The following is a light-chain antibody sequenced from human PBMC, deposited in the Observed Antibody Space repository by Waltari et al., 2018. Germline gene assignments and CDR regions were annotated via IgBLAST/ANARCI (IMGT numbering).Light chain of an antibody. V-gene: IGKV3-15*01. CDR1: QNIGNN. J-gene: IGKJ2*01. CDR2: GAS. Sequence: EIVMTQSPDTLSVSPGERATLSCRASQNIGNNLAWYQQKPGKAPRHLIYGASSTAIGIPDRFSGSGSGTEFTLTISSLQSEDFAVYLCHQYNSWPPYTFGQGTKLEIK. CDR3: HQYNSWPPYT.